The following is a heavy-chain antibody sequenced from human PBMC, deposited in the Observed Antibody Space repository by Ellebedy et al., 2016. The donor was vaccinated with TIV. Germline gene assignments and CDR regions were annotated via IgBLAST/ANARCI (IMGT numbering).Heavy chain of an antibody. V-gene: IGHV3-30-3*01. CDR1: GFTFSSYA. D-gene: IGHD3-10*01. J-gene: IGHJ5*02. Sequence: PGGSLRLSCAASGFTFSSYAMHWVRQAPGKGLEWVAVISYDGSNKYYADSVKGRFTISRDNSKNTLYLQMNSLRAEDTAVYYCARGARGGLSSANWFDPWGQGTLVTVSS. CDR2: ISYDGSNK. CDR3: ARGARGGLSSANWFDP.